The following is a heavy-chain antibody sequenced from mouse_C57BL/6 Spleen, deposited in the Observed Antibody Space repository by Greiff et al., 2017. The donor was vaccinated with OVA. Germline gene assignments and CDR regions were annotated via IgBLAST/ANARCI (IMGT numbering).Heavy chain of an antibody. D-gene: IGHD1-1*01. Sequence: DVKLQESGPGLVKPSQSLSLTCSVTGYSITSGYYWNWIRQFPGNKLEWMGYISYDGSNNYNPSLKNRISITRDTSKNQFFLKLNSVTTEDTATYYCAREGSLYYFDYWGQGTTLTVSS. V-gene: IGHV3-6*01. J-gene: IGHJ2*01. CDR3: AREGSLYYFDY. CDR1: GYSITSGYY. CDR2: ISYDGSN.